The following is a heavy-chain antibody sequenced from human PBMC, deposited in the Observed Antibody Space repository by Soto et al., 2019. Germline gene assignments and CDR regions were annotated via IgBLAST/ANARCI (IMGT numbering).Heavy chain of an antibody. CDR3: ARAAATTAAGYYYYGLDV. J-gene: IGHJ6*02. V-gene: IGHV4-30-4*01. D-gene: IGHD6-25*01. CDR2: FYHTGST. Sequence: SETLSLTCSVSGGSLSSGFYYWSWIRQPPGKGLEWIGYFYHTGSTYYNPSLKGRLTISKDMTKNQFSLNLMSVTAADTAVYYCARAAATTAAGYYYYGLDVWGQGTTVTAP. CDR1: GGSLSSGFYY.